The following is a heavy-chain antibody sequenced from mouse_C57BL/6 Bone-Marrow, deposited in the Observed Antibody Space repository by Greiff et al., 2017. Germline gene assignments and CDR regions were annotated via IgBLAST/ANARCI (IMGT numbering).Heavy chain of an antibody. V-gene: IGHV1-64*01. Sequence: QVQLQQPGAELVKPGASVKLSCKASGYTFTSYWMHWVKQRPGQGLEWIGMIHPNSGSTNYNEKFKSKATLTVDKSSSTAYMQLSSLTSEDSAVYYCARKGSSYGYWYFDVWGTGTTVTVSS. CDR2: IHPNSGST. D-gene: IGHD1-1*01. CDR3: ARKGSSYGYWYFDV. J-gene: IGHJ1*03. CDR1: GYTFTSYW.